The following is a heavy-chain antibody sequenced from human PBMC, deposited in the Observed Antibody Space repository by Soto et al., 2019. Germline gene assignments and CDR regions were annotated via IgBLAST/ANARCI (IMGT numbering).Heavy chain of an antibody. J-gene: IGHJ4*02. CDR2: ISAYNGNT. CDR1: GYTFTSYG. D-gene: IGHD6-13*01. CDR3: ARESSSCCHDY. Sequence: QVQLVQSGAEVKKPGASVKVSCKASGYTFTSYGISWVRQAPGQGLEGMGWISAYNGNTNDAQKLQGRVTMTTDTSTSTAYRELRSLRSDDTAVYYCARESSSCCHDYWGQGTLVTVSS. V-gene: IGHV1-18*01.